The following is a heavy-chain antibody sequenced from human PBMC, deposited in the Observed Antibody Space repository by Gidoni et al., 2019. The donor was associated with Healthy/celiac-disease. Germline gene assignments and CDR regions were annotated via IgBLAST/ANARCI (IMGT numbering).Heavy chain of an antibody. CDR1: GYTFTGYS. D-gene: IGHD3-22*01. CDR3: ARDHSEYSRSGEGVWFDP. Sequence: QVQLVQSGAEVKKPGASVKVSCKASGYTFTGYSMHWVRQAPGQGLEWMGWINPNSGGTNYAQKFQGRVTMTRDTSISTAYMELSRLRSDDTAVYYCARDHSEYSRSGEGVWFDPWGQGTLVTVSS. J-gene: IGHJ5*02. V-gene: IGHV1-2*02. CDR2: INPNSGGT.